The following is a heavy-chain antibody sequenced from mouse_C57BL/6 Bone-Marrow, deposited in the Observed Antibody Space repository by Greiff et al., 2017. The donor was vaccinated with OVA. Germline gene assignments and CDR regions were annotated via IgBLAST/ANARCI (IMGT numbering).Heavy chain of an antibody. V-gene: IGHV2-9-1*01. D-gene: IGHD6-1*01. J-gene: IGHJ2*01. CDR1: GFSLTSYA. CDR3: SAVPQETRYYWDY. Sequence: VMLVESGPGLVAPSQSLSITCTVSGFSLTSYALSWVRQPPGKGLEWLGVIWTGGGTNSNSALKSRLSISKDNSKSQVFLKMNSLQTEETARQLASAVPQETRYYWDYWGQGTTLTVSS. CDR2: IWTGGGT.